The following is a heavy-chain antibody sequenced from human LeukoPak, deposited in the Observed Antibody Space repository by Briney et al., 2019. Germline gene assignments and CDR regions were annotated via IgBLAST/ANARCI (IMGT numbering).Heavy chain of an antibody. CDR1: GFTFSDYY. CDR2: ISSSGNII. D-gene: IGHD3-10*01. CDR3: ATDSRGSGSYRLADY. Sequence: GGSLRLSCAASGFTFSDYYMSWIRQAPGKGLEWVSYISSSGNIIYYVDSVKGRFTISRDNAKNSLYLQMNSLRAEDTAVYYCATDSRGSGSYRLADYWGQGTLVTVPS. J-gene: IGHJ4*02. V-gene: IGHV3-11*01.